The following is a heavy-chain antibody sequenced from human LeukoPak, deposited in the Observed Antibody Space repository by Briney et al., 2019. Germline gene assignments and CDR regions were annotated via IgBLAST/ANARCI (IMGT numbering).Heavy chain of an antibody. CDR3: ARVSSVQVVGSVN. V-gene: IGHV3-21*01. Sequence: KPGGSLRLSCAASGFTFSSYSMNWVRQAPGKGLEWVSSISSRSSYLYYADSVKGRFTISRDNAKNSLYLQMNSLRAEDTAMYYCARVSSVQVVGSVNWGQGTLVTVSS. CDR1: GFTFSSYS. CDR2: ISSRSSYL. D-gene: IGHD3-22*01. J-gene: IGHJ4*02.